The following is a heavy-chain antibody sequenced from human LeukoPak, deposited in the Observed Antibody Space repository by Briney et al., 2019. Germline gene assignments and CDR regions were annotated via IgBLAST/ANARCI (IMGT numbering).Heavy chain of an antibody. D-gene: IGHD3-10*01. CDR3: ARDISGSWFFDL. CDR2: TNQDGGAE. CDR1: GFTFSRHW. J-gene: IGHJ2*01. V-gene: IGHV3-7*01. Sequence: GGSLRLSCVASGFTFSRHWMSWVRQAPGKGLEWVATTNQDGGAEYYVDSVKGRFTISRDDAKNSLFLQMNSLRAEDTAVYYCARDISGSWFFDLWGRGTLVTVSS.